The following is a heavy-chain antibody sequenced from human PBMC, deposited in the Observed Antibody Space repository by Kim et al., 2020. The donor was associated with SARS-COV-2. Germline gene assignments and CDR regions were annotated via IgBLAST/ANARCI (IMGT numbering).Heavy chain of an antibody. J-gene: IGHJ4*02. Sequence: STYYADSVKGRFTISRDNSKNTLYLQMNSLRAEDTAVYYCAKDPPSEIDYWGQGTLVTVSS. D-gene: IGHD6-19*01. V-gene: IGHV3-23*01. CDR2: ST. CDR3: AKDPPSEIDY.